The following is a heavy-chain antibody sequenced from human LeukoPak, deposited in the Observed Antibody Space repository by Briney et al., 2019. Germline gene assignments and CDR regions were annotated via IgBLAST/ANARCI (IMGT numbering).Heavy chain of an antibody. Sequence: ASVKVSCKASGYTFTSYYMHWVRQAPGQGLEWMGIINPSGGSTSYAQKFQGRVTMTRDTSTSTVYMGLSSLRSEDTAVYYCARDAPSRIAAGWFDPWGQGTLVTVSS. V-gene: IGHV1-46*01. CDR1: GYTFTSYY. J-gene: IGHJ5*02. D-gene: IGHD6-13*01. CDR2: INPSGGST. CDR3: ARDAPSRIAAGWFDP.